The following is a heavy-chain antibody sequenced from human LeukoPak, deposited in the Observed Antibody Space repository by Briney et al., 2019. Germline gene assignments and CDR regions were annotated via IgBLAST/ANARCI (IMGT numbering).Heavy chain of an antibody. CDR2: IYSGGST. CDR1: GFTVSSNY. J-gene: IGHJ4*02. Sequence: PGGSLRLSCAASGFTVSSNYMSWVRQAPGKGLEWVSVIYSGGSTYYADSVKGRFTISRDNSKNTLYLQMNSLRAEDTAVYYYARMLSGETRKGYYYDSSGYYYVDYWGQGTLVTVSS. V-gene: IGHV3-66*01. D-gene: IGHD3-22*01. CDR3: ARMLSGETRKGYYYDSSGYYYVDY.